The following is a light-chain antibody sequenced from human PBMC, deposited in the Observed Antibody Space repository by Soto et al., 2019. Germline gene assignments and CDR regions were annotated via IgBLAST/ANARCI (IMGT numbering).Light chain of an antibody. V-gene: IGKV3-15*01. Sequence: EIVMTQSPATLSVSPGERATLSCRASQSISNKLVWYQQKLGQAPRLLIYGASTRATGIPARFSGSGSGTEFTLTISSLQSEDFAVYYCQQYSSWSPITFGQGHDWRIN. CDR3: QQYSSWSPIT. J-gene: IGKJ5*01. CDR2: GAS. CDR1: QSISNK.